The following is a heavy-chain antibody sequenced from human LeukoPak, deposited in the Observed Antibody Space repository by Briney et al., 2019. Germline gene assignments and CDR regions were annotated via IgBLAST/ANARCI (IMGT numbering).Heavy chain of an antibody. CDR1: GGSFSGYY. CDR2: INHSGST. Sequence: SETLSLTCAVYGGSFSGYYWSWIRQPPGKGLEWIGEINHSGSTNYNPSLKSRVTISVDTSKNQFSLKLSSVTAADTAVYYCARWVVAADYYYYMDVWGEGTTVTVSS. J-gene: IGHJ6*03. D-gene: IGHD2-15*01. V-gene: IGHV4-34*01. CDR3: ARWVVAADYYYYMDV.